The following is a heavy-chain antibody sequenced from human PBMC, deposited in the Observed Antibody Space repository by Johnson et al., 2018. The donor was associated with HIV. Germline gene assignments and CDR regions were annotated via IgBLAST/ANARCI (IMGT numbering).Heavy chain of an antibody. CDR2: VADDGGYK. CDR1: GFTFSSFA. V-gene: IGHV3-30*04. J-gene: IGHJ3*02. Sequence: QVQLVESGGGVVQPGRSLRLSCAGSGFTFSSFAIHWVRQAPGKGLEWVAVVADDGGYKDYADSVKGRFTVSRDNSRDTLYLQMNSLRAEDTAVYYCAKVDTAMVNAFDIWGQGTMVTVSS. D-gene: IGHD5-18*01. CDR3: AKVDTAMVNAFDI.